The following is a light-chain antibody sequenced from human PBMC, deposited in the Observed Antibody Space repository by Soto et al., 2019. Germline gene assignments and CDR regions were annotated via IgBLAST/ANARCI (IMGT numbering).Light chain of an antibody. CDR2: GAS. Sequence: EIVMTKSPATLSQPPGQRATLSCRASQSVSSKLAWYQQRPGQAPRLLIYGASSRATGIPDRFSGSGSGTDFTLTISRLEPEDFAVYYCKEYGSSPQTFGEGSKVAIK. J-gene: IGKJ1*01. V-gene: IGKV3-20*01. CDR3: KEYGSSPQT. CDR1: QSVSSK.